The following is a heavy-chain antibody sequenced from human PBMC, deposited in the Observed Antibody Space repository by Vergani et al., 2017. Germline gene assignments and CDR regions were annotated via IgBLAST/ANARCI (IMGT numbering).Heavy chain of an antibody. Sequence: QVQLQQWGAGLLKPSETLSLTCAVYGGSFSGYYWRWIRQPPGKGLEWIGEINHSGSTNYNPSLKSRFTISVDTSKNQFPLKLSSVTAADTAVYYCARGSSSSSRKSFDYWGQGTLVTVSS. CDR1: GGSFSGYY. CDR3: ARGSSSSSRKSFDY. J-gene: IGHJ4*02. CDR2: INHSGST. D-gene: IGHD6-6*01. V-gene: IGHV4-34*01.